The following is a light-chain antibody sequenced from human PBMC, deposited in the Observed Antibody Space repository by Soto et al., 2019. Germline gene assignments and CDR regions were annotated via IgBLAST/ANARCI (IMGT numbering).Light chain of an antibody. CDR1: QSISNY. Sequence: DIQMTQSPSSLSASVGDRVTITCRASQSISNYLNWYQQKPGKAPNLLIYAASSLQSGVPSRFSGSGSGTDFTLTISSLQHEYFATYYCQQSFSTPLTFGGGTKVETK. V-gene: IGKV1-39*01. CDR3: QQSFSTPLT. CDR2: AAS. J-gene: IGKJ4*01.